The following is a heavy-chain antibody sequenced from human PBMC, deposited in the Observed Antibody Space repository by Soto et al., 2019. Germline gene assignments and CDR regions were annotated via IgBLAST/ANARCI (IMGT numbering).Heavy chain of an antibody. J-gene: IGHJ6*02. V-gene: IGHV4-34*01. CDR2: INHSGST. CDR1: GGSFSGYY. CDR3: ARDPIWFGELLGHNYYYGMDV. D-gene: IGHD3-10*01. Sequence: PSETLSLTCAVYGGSFSGYYWSWIRQPPGKGLEWIGEINHSGSTNYNPSLKSRVTISVDTSKNQFSLKLSSVTAADTAVYYCARDPIWFGELLGHNYYYGMDVWGQGTTVTVSS.